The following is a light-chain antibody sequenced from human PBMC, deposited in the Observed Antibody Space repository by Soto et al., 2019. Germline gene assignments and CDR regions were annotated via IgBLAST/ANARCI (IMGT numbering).Light chain of an antibody. V-gene: IGLV1-40*01. CDR3: CSFVDSDTVL. CDR2: GHS. Sequence: QSVLTQPPSVSGAPGQRVTIACTGSTSNIGAGYDVHWYRHLPGAAPKLLLSGHSHRPSGVPDRLSGSKSGTSASLAITGLQAEDEADYYCCSFVDSDTVLFGGGTKLTVL. CDR1: TSNIGAGYD. J-gene: IGLJ3*02.